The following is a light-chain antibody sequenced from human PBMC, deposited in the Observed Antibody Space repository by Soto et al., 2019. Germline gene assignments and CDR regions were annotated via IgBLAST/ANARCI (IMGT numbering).Light chain of an antibody. J-gene: IGKJ1*01. CDR2: DAA. V-gene: IGKV1-5*01. CDR1: PGFSNW. Sequence: DIQLTQSPSTLSASVGDTVTITCRASPGFSNWLAWFQQKPGKAPKLLIYDAASLESGVPSRFSGSGSGTEFILSISSLQPEDIATYYCQQYYLYATFGQGTKVEVK. CDR3: QQYYLYAT.